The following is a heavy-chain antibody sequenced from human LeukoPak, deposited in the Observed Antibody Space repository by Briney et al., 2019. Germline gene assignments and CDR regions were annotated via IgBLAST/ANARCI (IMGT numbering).Heavy chain of an antibody. J-gene: IGHJ4*02. CDR1: GFTFDDYA. CDR2: ISWNSGSI. CDR3: AKEMATTSLDY. D-gene: IGHD5-24*01. Sequence: GGSLRLSCEASGFTFDDYAMHWVRQAPGKGLEWVSGISWNSGSIGCADSVKGRFTISRDNAKNSLYLQMNSLRAEDTALYYCAKEMATTSLDYWGQGTLVTVSS. V-gene: IGHV3-9*01.